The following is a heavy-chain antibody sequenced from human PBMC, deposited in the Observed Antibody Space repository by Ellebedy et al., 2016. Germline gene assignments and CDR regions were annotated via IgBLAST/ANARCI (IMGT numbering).Heavy chain of an antibody. D-gene: IGHD2-21*02. Sequence: KVSCKGSGYSFTSYWIGWVRQMPGKGLEWMGIIYPGDSDTRYSPSFQGQVTISADKSISTAYLQWSSLKASDTAMYYCARLAYCGGDCYLFDYWGQGTLVTVSS. CDR3: ARLAYCGGDCYLFDY. CDR1: GYSFTSYW. J-gene: IGHJ4*02. CDR2: IYPGDSDT. V-gene: IGHV5-51*01.